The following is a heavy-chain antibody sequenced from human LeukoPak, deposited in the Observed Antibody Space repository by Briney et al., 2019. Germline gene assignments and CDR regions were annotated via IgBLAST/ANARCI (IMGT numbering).Heavy chain of an antibody. CDR3: ATNAGSYYGSGSYHSF. J-gene: IGHJ4*02. CDR2: ISGSGGST. D-gene: IGHD3-10*01. V-gene: IGHV3-23*01. Sequence: GGSLRLSCVDSGFMFRSCAMSWVRQAPGKGLEWVSAISGSGGSTYYEDSVKGRFTISRDNSKNTLFLLMNSLRVEDSAVYYCATNAGSYYGSGSYHSFWGQGTLVTVSS. CDR1: GFMFRSCA.